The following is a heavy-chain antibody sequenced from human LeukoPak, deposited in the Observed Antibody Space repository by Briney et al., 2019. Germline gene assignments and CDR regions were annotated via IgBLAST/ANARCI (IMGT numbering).Heavy chain of an antibody. CDR1: GFTVSDIY. V-gene: IGHV3-66*02. Sequence: GGSLRLXCAASGFTVSDIYITWVRQSPGKGLEWVSLIHSGGNTYYADSVNGRFTISRDNSKNTLYLRMNSLRAEDTAVYYCAREVGTSPGLDYWGQGTLVTVSS. J-gene: IGHJ4*02. D-gene: IGHD2-2*01. CDR3: AREVGTSPGLDY. CDR2: IHSGGNT.